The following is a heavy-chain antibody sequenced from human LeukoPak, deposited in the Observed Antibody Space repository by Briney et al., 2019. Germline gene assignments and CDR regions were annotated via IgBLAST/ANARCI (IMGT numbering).Heavy chain of an antibody. V-gene: IGHV4-59*12. CDR3: ASYKKSRYYDFWSGRAYYYYYMDV. CDR2: IYYSGST. Sequence: SETLSHTCTVSGGSIRSYYWSWIRQPPGKRLEWIGYIYYSGSTNYNPSLESRVTISVDTSKNQFSLKLSSVTAADTAVYYCASYKKSRYYDFWSGRAYYYYYMDVWGKGTTVTVSS. CDR1: GGSIRSYY. D-gene: IGHD3-3*01. J-gene: IGHJ6*03.